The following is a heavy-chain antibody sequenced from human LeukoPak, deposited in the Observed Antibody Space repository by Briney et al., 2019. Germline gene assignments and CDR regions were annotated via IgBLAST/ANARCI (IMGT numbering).Heavy chain of an antibody. V-gene: IGHV4-31*03. J-gene: IGHJ3*02. CDR3: ARDLTDRDAFDI. CDR1: GGSISSGGYY. Sequence: SETLSLTCTVSGGSISSGGYYWSWIRQHPGKGLEWIGYIYYSGSTYYNPSLKSRVTISVDTSKNQFSLKLSSVTAADTAVYYCARDLTDRDAFDIWGQGTMVTVSS. CDR2: IYYSGST.